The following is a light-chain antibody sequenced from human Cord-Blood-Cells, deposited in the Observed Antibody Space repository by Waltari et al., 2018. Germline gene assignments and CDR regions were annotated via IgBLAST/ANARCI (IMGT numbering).Light chain of an antibody. Sequence: DIQMTQSPSNLSASVGDRVTITCRASQSISSWLAWYQQKPGKAPKLLIYKASSLESGVPSRFSGSGSGTEFTLTISSLQPDDFATYYCQQYNSGTFGQGTKVEIK. CDR3: QQYNSGT. CDR1: QSISSW. J-gene: IGKJ1*01. CDR2: KAS. V-gene: IGKV1-5*03.